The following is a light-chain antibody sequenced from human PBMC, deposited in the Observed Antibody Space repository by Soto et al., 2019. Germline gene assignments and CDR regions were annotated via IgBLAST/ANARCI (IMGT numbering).Light chain of an antibody. CDR1: SSDVGGYNY. J-gene: IGLJ1*01. Sequence: QSVLTQPRSVSGSPGQSVTISCTGTSSDVGGYNYVSWYQQHPGKAPKLMVYDVTERPSGVPDRFSGSKSGNTASLTISGLGAEDEADYYCCSYAVTSTYLFGTGTKVTVL. CDR3: CSYAVTSTYL. V-gene: IGLV2-11*01. CDR2: DVT.